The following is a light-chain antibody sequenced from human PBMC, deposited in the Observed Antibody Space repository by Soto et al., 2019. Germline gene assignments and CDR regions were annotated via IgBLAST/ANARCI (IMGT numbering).Light chain of an antibody. J-gene: IGKJ1*01. Sequence: DIHMTQSPSTLSASLGDIVTITCRASQSISNWLAWYQQKPGKAPKLLIYDASSLESGVSLRFSGSGSGTEFTLTISSLQPDDFATYYCQQYNSYSRTFGQGTKVDIK. V-gene: IGKV1-5*01. CDR3: QQYNSYSRT. CDR1: QSISNW. CDR2: DAS.